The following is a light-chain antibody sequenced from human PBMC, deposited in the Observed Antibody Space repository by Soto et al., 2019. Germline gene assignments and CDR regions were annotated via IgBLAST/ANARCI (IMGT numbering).Light chain of an antibody. CDR3: QQYNDWPLT. CDR1: QSVSDN. CDR2: GAS. J-gene: IGKJ4*01. Sequence: EIVLTQSPATLSVSPGERVTLSCRASQSVSDNLAWYQQKPGQAPRLLIYGASIRATDIPARFSGSESGTEFSLTISSLQSEDFAVYYCQQYNDWPLTFGGGTKV. V-gene: IGKV3D-15*01.